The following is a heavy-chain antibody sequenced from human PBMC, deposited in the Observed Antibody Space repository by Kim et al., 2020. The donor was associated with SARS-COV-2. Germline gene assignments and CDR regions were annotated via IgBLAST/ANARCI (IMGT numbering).Heavy chain of an antibody. CDR3: ARGFYYVWGSYRLDY. D-gene: IGHD3-16*02. V-gene: IGHV3-33*01. Sequence: GGSLRLSCAASGFTFSSYGMHWVRQAPGKGLEWVAVIWYDGSNKYYADSVKGRFTISRDNSKNTLYLQMNSLRAEDTAVYYCARGFYYVWGSYRLDYWGQGTLVTVSS. CDR2: IWYDGSNK. CDR1: GFTFSSYG. J-gene: IGHJ4*02.